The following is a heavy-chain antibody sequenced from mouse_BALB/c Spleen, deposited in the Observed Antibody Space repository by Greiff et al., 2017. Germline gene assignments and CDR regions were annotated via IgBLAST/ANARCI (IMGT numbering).Heavy chain of an antibody. CDR1: GFTFSSYA. V-gene: IGHV5-9-4*01. CDR2: ISSGGSYT. Sequence: DVMLVESGGGLVKPGGSLKLSCAASGFTFSSYAMSWVRQSPEKRLEWVAEISSGGSYTYYPDTVTGRFTISRDNAKNTLYLEMSSLRSEDTAMYYCARAYGNYSYYFDYWGQGTTLTVSS. CDR3: ARAYGNYSYYFDY. J-gene: IGHJ2*01. D-gene: IGHD2-1*01.